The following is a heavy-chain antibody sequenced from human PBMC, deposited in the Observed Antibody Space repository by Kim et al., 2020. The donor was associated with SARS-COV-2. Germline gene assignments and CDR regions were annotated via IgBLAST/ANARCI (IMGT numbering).Heavy chain of an antibody. CDR2: IDSGGST. V-gene: IGHV3-66*01. Sequence: GGSLRLSCAASGITVSSNYMSWVRQAPGKGLEWVSVIDSGGSTLYADSVKSRFTISRDNSKNTLYLQMNSLRAEDTAVYYCVREGIYENSGSSDYWGQGTLVTVSS. CDR3: VREGIYENSGSSDY. D-gene: IGHD3-22*01. CDR1: GITVSSNY. J-gene: IGHJ4*02.